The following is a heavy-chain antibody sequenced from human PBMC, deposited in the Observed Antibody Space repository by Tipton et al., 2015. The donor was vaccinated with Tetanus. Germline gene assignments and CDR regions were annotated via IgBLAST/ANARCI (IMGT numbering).Heavy chain of an antibody. CDR3: ARGGDCSGGSCFSGDFDN. D-gene: IGHD2-15*01. V-gene: IGHV3-33*01. Sequence: SLRLSCAASGFIFSSYGIHWVRQAPGKGLEWVAVSWYDGTDKYYADSVKGRFTISRDNSKNTLYLQMNSLRAEDTAVYYCARGGDCSGGSCFSGDFDNWGQGTQVTFSS. CDR2: SWYDGTDK. CDR1: GFIFSSYG. J-gene: IGHJ4*02.